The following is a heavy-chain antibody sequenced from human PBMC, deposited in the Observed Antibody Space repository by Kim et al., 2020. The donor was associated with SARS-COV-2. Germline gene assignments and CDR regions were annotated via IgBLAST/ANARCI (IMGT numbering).Heavy chain of an antibody. V-gene: IGHV3-23*01. D-gene: IGHD3-16*02. CDR3: AKDSGTYYDYVWGSYRYFDY. J-gene: IGHJ4*02. Sequence: RFTISRDNSKHTLYLQMNSLRAEDTAVYYCAKDSGTYYDYVWGSYRYFDYWGQGTLVTVSS.